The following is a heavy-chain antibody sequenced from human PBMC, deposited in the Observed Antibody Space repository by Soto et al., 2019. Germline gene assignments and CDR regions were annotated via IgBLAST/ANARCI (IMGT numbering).Heavy chain of an antibody. D-gene: IGHD3-10*01. CDR1: GCTFSSYA. CDR2: IIPIFGTA. Sequence: ASVKVSCKASGCTFSSYAISGVRQAPGQVLEWMGGIIPIFGTANYAQKFQGRVTITADESTSTAYMELSSLRSEDMAVYYCAGDRITMVRGVIITSYYGMDVWGQGTTVTAP. CDR3: AGDRITMVRGVIITSYYGMDV. J-gene: IGHJ6*02. V-gene: IGHV1-69*13.